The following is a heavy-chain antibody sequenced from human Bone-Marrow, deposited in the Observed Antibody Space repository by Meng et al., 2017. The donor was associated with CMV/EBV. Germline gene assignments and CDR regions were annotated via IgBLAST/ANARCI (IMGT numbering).Heavy chain of an antibody. D-gene: IGHD2-21*02. CDR3: ARGIPLGFCTSDHCYPNWFAP. CDR2: INPNTGAT. CDR1: GYTFTDYF. J-gene: IGHJ5*02. Sequence: ASVKVSCKASGYTFTDYFIHWVRQAPGQGLEWMGWINPNTGATTYALEFQGRVTMTRDTSISTAYMELTRLKSDDTAVYYCARGIPLGFCTSDHCYPNWFAPWGQGTLVPVSS. V-gene: IGHV1-2*02.